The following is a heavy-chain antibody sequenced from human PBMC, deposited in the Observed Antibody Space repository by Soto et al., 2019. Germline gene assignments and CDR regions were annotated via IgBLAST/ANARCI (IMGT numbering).Heavy chain of an antibody. CDR3: ARLRNYYMDV. CDR1: GGSISSSSYY. V-gene: IGHV4-39*01. Sequence: SETLSLTCTVSGGSISSSSYYWGWIRQPPGKGLEWIGSIYYSGSTYYNPSLKSRVTISVDTSKNQFSLKLSSVTAADTAVYYCARLRNYYMDVWGKGTTVTAP. CDR2: IYYSGST. J-gene: IGHJ6*03.